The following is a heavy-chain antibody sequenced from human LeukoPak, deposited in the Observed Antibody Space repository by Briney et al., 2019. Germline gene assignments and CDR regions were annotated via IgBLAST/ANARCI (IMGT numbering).Heavy chain of an antibody. D-gene: IGHD3-10*01. CDR3: ARERDGSGTQRGLDY. CDR2: IYTSGST. J-gene: IGHJ4*02. CDR1: GGSISSYY. V-gene: IGHV4-4*07. Sequence: SETLSLTCTVSGGSISSYYWSWIRQTAGKGLEWIGRIYTSGSTNYNPSLKSRVTISVDTSKNHISLKLSSVTAADTAVYYCARERDGSGTQRGLDYWGQGTLVTVSS.